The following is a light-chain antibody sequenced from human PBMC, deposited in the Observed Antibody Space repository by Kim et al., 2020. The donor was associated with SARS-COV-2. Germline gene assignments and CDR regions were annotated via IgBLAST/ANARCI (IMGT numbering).Light chain of an antibody. CDR2: GSD. Sequence: QSVLTQPPSASGTPGQRVTISCSGSSSNIGNNAVNWYQQLPGTAPKLLIYGSDQRPSGVPDRFSGSKSGTSASLAISGLHSEDETDYYCAAWDDSLNGPVFGGGTRLTVL. CDR1: SSNIGNNA. J-gene: IGLJ3*02. V-gene: IGLV1-44*01. CDR3: AAWDDSLNGPV.